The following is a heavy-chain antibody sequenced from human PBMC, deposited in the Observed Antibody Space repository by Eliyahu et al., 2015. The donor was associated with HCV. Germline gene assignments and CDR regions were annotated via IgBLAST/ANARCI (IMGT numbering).Heavy chain of an antibody. CDR2: IIPIFGTA. CDR3: ARDPHSIAAAVGGFLDY. CDR1: GGTFXSXA. D-gene: IGHD6-13*01. Sequence: QVQLVQSGAEVKKPGSSVKVSCXAXGGTFXSXAISWVXQAPGQGLXWMGGIIPIFGTANXAQKFQGRVTITADESTSTAYMELSSLRSEDTAVYYCARDPHSIAAAVGGFLDYWGQGTLVTVSS. V-gene: IGHV1-69*01. J-gene: IGHJ4*02.